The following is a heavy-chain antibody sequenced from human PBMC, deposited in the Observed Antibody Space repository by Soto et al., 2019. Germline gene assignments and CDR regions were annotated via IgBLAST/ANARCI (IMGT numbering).Heavy chain of an antibody. J-gene: IGHJ6*02. V-gene: IGHV1-46*01. CDR3: AREANVVVVVAATPFRGYYYYGMDV. CDR1: GYTFTSYY. CDR2: INPSGGST. Sequence: ASVKVSCKASGYTFTSYYMHWVRQAPGQGLEWMGIINPSGGSTSYAQKFQGRVTMTRDTSTSTVYMELSSLRSEDTAVYYCAREANVVVVVAATPFRGYYYYGMDVWGQGTTVTVSS. D-gene: IGHD2-15*01.